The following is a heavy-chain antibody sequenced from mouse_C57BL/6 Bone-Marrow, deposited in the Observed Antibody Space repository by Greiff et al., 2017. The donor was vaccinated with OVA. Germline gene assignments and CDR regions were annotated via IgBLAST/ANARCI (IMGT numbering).Heavy chain of an antibody. CDR2: ISGGGGNT. CDR1: GFTFSSYT. CDR3: ATPLYGSSPSFDF. Sequence: EVQVVESGGGLVKPGGSLKLSCAASGFTFSSYTMSWVRQTPEKRLEWVATISGGGGNTYYPDSVKGRFTISRDNAKNTLYLQLSSLRSEDTALYYCATPLYGSSPSFDFWGQGTTLTVSS. V-gene: IGHV5-9*01. J-gene: IGHJ2*01. D-gene: IGHD1-1*01.